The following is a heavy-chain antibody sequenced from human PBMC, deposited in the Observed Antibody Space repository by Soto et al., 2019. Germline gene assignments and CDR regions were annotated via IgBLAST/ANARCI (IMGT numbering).Heavy chain of an antibody. D-gene: IGHD2-2*01. V-gene: IGHV3-7*03. CDR2: IKKDGSEK. J-gene: IGHJ6*04. CDR3: TSDSTSVDV. CDR1: GWPFSRYW. Sequence: PGESLKISGEGSGWPFSRYWMSWVRQAPGKGLEWVANIKKDGSEKYYVDSVKGRFTISRDNAKNSLYLQMTSLRAEDTAVYYCTSDSTSVDVWGKGTTVTVSS.